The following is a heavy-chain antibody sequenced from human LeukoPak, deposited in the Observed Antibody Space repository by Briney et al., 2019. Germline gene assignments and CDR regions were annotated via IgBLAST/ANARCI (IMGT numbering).Heavy chain of an antibody. CDR2: SNPTGSST. CDR1: RHTFTNYY. V-gene: IGHV1-46*01. Sequence: GSSVTVSYNSSRHTFTNYYMHWLRHAPGQELEWMRLSNPTGSSTIYAQKFRGRVTMTRDTSTTTVYMELSSLRTEDTAVYYCAREHSGGYFDYWGQGTLVTVSS. J-gene: IGHJ4*02. D-gene: IGHD2-8*02. CDR3: AREHSGGYFDY.